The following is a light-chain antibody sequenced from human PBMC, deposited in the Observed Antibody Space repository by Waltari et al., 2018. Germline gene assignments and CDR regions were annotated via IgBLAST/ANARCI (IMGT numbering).Light chain of an antibody. CDR1: KLGDKY. Sequence: SYDLTQPPSVSASPGQTASIACFGDKLGDKYVSWYQQKPGQSPVVVVYDDSARPSGISERFSGSNSGNTATLTISRVEAGDEADYYCEVWDSSSLYVFGSGTK. CDR2: DDS. J-gene: IGLJ1*01. CDR3: EVWDSSSLYV. V-gene: IGLV3-21*02.